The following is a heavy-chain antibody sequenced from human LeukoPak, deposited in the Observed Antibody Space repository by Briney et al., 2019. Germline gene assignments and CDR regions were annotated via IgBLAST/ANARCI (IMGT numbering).Heavy chain of an antibody. V-gene: IGHV4-4*02. D-gene: IGHD2-2*01. CDR1: GGSISSSNW. CDR2: IYHSGST. CDR3: SVVPAAMEAFDI. Sequence: PSGTLSLTCAVSGGSISSSNWWSWVRQPPGKGLEWIGEIYHSGSTNYNPSLKSRVTISVDKSKNQFSLKLSSVTAADTAVYYCSVVPAAMEAFDIWGQGTMVTVSS. J-gene: IGHJ3*02.